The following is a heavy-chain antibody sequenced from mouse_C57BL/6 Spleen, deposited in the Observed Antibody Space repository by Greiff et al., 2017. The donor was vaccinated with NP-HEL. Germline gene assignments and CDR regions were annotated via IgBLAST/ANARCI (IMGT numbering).Heavy chain of an antibody. CDR1: GYTFTDYN. V-gene: IGHV1-18*01. D-gene: IGHD2-5*01. Sequence: EVQLQQSGPELVKPGASVKIPCKASGYTFTDYNMDWVKQSHGKSLEWIGDINPNNGGTIYNQKFKGKATLTVDKSSSTAYMELRSLTSEDTAVYYCARLEYSNYCFDYWGQGTTLTVSS. J-gene: IGHJ2*01. CDR2: INPNNGGT. CDR3: ARLEYSNYCFDY.